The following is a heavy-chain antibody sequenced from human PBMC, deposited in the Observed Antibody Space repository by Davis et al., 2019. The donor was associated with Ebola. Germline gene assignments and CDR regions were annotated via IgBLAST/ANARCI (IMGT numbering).Heavy chain of an antibody. V-gene: IGHV5-51*01. CDR3: ARRIAVAGTPDY. CDR1: GYSFTSYC. CDR2: IYPGDSDT. Sequence: GESLKISCTASGYSFTSYCIGWVRQTPGKGLERMGIIYPGDSDTRYSPSFQGQVTNSADKSISTASLQWSSLKASDTAMYYCARRIAVAGTPDYWGQGTLVTVSS. D-gene: IGHD6-19*01. J-gene: IGHJ4*02.